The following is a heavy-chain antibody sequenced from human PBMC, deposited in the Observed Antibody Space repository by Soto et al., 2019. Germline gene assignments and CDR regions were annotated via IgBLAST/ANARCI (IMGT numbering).Heavy chain of an antibody. CDR1: GGSISSSDYY. Sequence: SETLSLTCTVSGGSISSSDYYWGWIRQPPGKGLELIGSIYYSASTYYNPSLKSRVTISVDMSKNQFSLKLSSVTAADTAVYYCARPSASYPYSLDYWGQGILVTVSS. CDR3: ARPSASYPYSLDY. V-gene: IGHV4-39*01. D-gene: IGHD1-26*01. CDR2: IYYSAST. J-gene: IGHJ4*02.